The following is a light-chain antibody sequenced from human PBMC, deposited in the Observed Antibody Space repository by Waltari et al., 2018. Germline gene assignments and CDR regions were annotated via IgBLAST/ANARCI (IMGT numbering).Light chain of an antibody. V-gene: IGKV3-11*01. CDR3: QHYNSRPLT. Sequence: EIVLTQSPATLSLSPGERATLSYRASQSVSSYLAWYQQKPGQAPRRLIYDASNRATGIPARFSGSGSGTDFTLTISSLQSEDFAVYYCQHYNSRPLTFGGGTKVEMK. CDR2: DAS. CDR1: QSVSSY. J-gene: IGKJ4*01.